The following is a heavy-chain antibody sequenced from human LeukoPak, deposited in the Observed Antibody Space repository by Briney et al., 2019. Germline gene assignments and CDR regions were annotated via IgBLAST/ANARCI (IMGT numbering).Heavy chain of an antibody. V-gene: IGHV4-30-4*01. D-gene: IGHD6-19*01. J-gene: IGHJ4*02. CDR3: ARGLIKGLAVAGSR. Sequence: PSETLSLTCTVSGGSISSADYYWSWIRQPPGKGLEWIGYIYYSGSTYYNPSLKSRVTISVDTSKNQFSLKLTSMTAADTAVYYCARGLIKGLAVAGSRWGQGTLVTVSS. CDR1: GGSISSADYY. CDR2: IYYSGST.